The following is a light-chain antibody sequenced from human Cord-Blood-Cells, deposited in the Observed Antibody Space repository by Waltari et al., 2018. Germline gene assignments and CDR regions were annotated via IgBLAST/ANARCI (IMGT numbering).Light chain of an antibody. CDR3: QQANSFPYT. Sequence: IKITQSPSPLSAYVGERSTITCRASQGISSWLAWYQQKPGKAPKLLIYAASSLQSGVPSRFSGSGSGTDFTLTISSLQPEDFATYYCQQANSFPYTFGQGTKLEIK. J-gene: IGKJ2*01. CDR1: QGISSW. V-gene: IGKV1-12*01. CDR2: AAS.